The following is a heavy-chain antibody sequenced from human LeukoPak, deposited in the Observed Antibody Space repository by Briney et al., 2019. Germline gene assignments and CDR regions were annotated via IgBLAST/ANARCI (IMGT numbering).Heavy chain of an antibody. J-gene: IGHJ4*02. CDR3: ARGGATPMVFRY. V-gene: IGHV4-34*01. CDR1: GGSFSGYY. D-gene: IGHD5-18*01. Sequence: SETLSLTCAVYGGSFSGYYWSWTRQPPGKGLEWIGEINRHGRTNYSPSLKSRVSISVDTSKNQFSLTLTSLTAADTAVYYCARGGATPMVFRYWGQGTLVTVSS. CDR2: INRHGRT.